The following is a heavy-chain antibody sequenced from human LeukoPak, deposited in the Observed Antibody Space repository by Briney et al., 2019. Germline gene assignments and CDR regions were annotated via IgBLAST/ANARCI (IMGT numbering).Heavy chain of an antibody. Sequence: PGGSLRLSCAASGFTFSSYWMSWVRQAPGKGLEWVANIKQDGSEKYYVDSVKGRFTISRDNAKNSLYLQMNSLRAEDTAVYYCAREGTYGDYYYYYGMDVWGQGTTVTVSS. J-gene: IGHJ6*02. V-gene: IGHV3-7*01. CDR1: GFTFSSYW. D-gene: IGHD4-17*01. CDR2: IKQDGSEK. CDR3: AREGTYGDYYYYYGMDV.